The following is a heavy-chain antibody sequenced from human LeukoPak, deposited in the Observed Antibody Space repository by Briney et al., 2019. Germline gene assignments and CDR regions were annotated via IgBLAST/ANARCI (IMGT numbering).Heavy chain of an antibody. CDR1: GYSFTSYW. Sequence: GESLKISCKGSGYSFTSYWIGWVRQATGQGLEWMGWMNPNSGNTGYAQKFQGRVTMTRNTSISTAYMELSSLRSEDTAVYYCARRRAANVDYWGQGTLVTVSS. D-gene: IGHD2-15*01. V-gene: IGHV1-8*02. CDR2: MNPNSGNT. J-gene: IGHJ4*02. CDR3: ARRRAANVDY.